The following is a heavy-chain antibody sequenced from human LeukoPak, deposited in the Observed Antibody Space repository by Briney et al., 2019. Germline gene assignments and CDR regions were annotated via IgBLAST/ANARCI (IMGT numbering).Heavy chain of an antibody. V-gene: IGHV1-69*05. CDR2: IIPIFGTA. D-gene: IGHD3-16*01. CDR1: GGTFSSYA. Sequence: SVKVSCKASGGTFSSYAISWVRQAPGQGLEWMGGIIPIFGTANYAQKFQGRVTITTDESTSTAYMELSSLRSEDTAVYYWARGGRIDYYYYYMDVWGKGTTVTVSS. J-gene: IGHJ6*03. CDR3: ARGGRIDYYYYYMDV.